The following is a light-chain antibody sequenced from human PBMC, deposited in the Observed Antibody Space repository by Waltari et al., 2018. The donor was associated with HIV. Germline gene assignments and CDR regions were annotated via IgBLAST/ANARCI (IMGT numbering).Light chain of an antibody. CDR3: QQYYSTPPRT. Sequence: DIVMTQSPDSLAVSLGEGATINCKSSQNILYKSDNKNYLAWYQQKPGQPPKLLISWASARESGVPDRFSGSGSGTDFTLTISSLQAEDVAVYYCQQYYSTPPRTFGQGTKVEIK. J-gene: IGKJ1*01. CDR2: WAS. CDR1: QNILYKSDNKNY. V-gene: IGKV4-1*01.